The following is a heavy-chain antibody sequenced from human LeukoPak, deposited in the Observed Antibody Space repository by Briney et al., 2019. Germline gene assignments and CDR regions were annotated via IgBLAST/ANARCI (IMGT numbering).Heavy chain of an antibody. CDR2: IKKDGSEK. CDR3: ASLVVVTYQTGDY. Sequence: PGGSLRLSCAASGFTFRNYWMTWVRQAPGKGLEWVANIKKDGSEKYYVDSVKGRFTISRDNAKNSLYLQMNSLRAEDTAVYYCASLVVVTYQTGDYWGQGTLVTVSS. J-gene: IGHJ4*02. CDR1: GFTFRNYW. V-gene: IGHV3-7*01. D-gene: IGHD2-21*01.